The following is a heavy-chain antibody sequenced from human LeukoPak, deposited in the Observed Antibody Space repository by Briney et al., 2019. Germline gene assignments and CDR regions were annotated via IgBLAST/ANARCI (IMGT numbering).Heavy chain of an antibody. CDR1: GGSIGSSSYY. J-gene: IGHJ6*03. V-gene: IGHV4-39*07. CDR2: IYYSGST. D-gene: IGHD2-15*01. CDR3: AREHCSGGSCYSIYYYYYMDV. Sequence: SETLSLTCTVSGGSIGSSSYYWGWIRQPPGKGLEWIGSIYYSGSTYYNPSLKSRVTISVDTSKNQFSLKLSSVAAADTAVYYCAREHCSGGSCYSIYYYYYMDVWGKGTTVTVSS.